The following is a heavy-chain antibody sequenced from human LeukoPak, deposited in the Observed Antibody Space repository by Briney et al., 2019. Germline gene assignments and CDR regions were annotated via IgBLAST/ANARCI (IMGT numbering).Heavy chain of an antibody. J-gene: IGHJ4*02. Sequence: GGSLRLSCEASGFTFNNYAMHWVRQAPGKGLEWVAVISHDGSNKYYVDSVKGRFTISRDNSKNTLYLQINSLRAEDTAMYYCAREGGISIFGVVINWGQGTLVTVSS. V-gene: IGHV3-30*04. D-gene: IGHD3-3*01. CDR1: GFTFNNYA. CDR3: AREGGISIFGVVIN. CDR2: ISHDGSNK.